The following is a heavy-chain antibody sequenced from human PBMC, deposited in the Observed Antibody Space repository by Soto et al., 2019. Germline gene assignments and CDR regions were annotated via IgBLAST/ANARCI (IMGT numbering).Heavy chain of an antibody. J-gene: IGHJ4*02. CDR2: ISSSSSSYI. V-gene: IGHV3-21*01. D-gene: IGHD4-17*01. CDR3: ARVPAVTPSTYFDY. Sequence: GGSLRLSCAASGFTFSSYSMNWVRQAPGKGLEWVSSISSSSSSYIYYADSVKGRFTISRDNAKNSLYLQMNSLRAEDTAVHYCARVPAVTPSTYFDYWGQGTLVTGSS. CDR1: GFTFSSYS.